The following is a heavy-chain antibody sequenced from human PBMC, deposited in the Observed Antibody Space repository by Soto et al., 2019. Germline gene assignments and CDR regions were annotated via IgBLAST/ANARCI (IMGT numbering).Heavy chain of an antibody. CDR3: AKDGSGPARPYYFDY. CDR2: ISGSGSST. D-gene: IGHD3-10*01. Sequence: PGGSLRLSCAASGFTFSSYAMSSVRQAPGKGLEWVSAISGSGSSTYYADSVKGRFTIPRDNSKNTLYLQMNSLRAEDTAVYYCAKDGSGPARPYYFDYWGQGTLVTVSS. J-gene: IGHJ4*02. CDR1: GFTFSSYA. V-gene: IGHV3-23*01.